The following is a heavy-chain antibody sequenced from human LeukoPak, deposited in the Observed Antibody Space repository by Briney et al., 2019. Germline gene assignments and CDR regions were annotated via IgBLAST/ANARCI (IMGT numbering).Heavy chain of an antibody. Sequence: GGSLRLSCAASGFTFTSYAMNWVRQAPGKGLEWVSAISGSGVSTYYADSVKGRFTISRDNSKNTLYLQMNSLRAEDTAVYYCAKGQVATIRYYYYYGMDVWGQGTTVTVSS. J-gene: IGHJ6*02. CDR1: GFTFTSYA. D-gene: IGHD5-12*01. CDR2: ISGSGVST. CDR3: AKGQVATIRYYYYYGMDV. V-gene: IGHV3-23*01.